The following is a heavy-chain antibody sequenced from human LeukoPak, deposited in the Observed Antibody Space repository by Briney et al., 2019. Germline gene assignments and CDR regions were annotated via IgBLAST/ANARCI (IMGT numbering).Heavy chain of an antibody. CDR3: AKRGVVIRVILVGFHKEAYYFES. V-gene: IGHV3-23*01. J-gene: IGHJ4*02. CDR1: GITLNNYG. D-gene: IGHD3/OR15-3a*01. Sequence: GGSLRLSCAASGITLNNYGMTWVRQALGKGLEWVAGISDSGGSTKYADSVKGRFTISRDNPKNTLYLQMNSLRAEDTAVYFCAKRGVVIRVILVGFHKEAYYFESWGQGALVTVSS. CDR2: ISDSGGST.